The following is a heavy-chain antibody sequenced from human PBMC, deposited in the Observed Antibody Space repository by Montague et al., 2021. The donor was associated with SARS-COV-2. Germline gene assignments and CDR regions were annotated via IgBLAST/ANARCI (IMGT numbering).Heavy chain of an antibody. D-gene: IGHD4-17*01. J-gene: IGHJ4*02. Sequence: PALVKPTQTLTLTCSFSGFSLRTSGVGVGWIRQPPGKALEWLAVIYWDDDKRYSPSLKSRLTITKDTSKNQVVLTMTNMDPVDTATYYCVHSYADYLFDYWDQGTLVSVSS. CDR3: VHSYADYLFDY. V-gene: IGHV2-5*02. CDR1: GFSLRTSGVG. CDR2: IYWDDDK.